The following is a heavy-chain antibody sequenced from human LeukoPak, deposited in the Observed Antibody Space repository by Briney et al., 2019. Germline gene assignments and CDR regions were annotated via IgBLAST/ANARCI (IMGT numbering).Heavy chain of an antibody. D-gene: IGHD3-10*01. CDR2: IYYSGST. CDR3: ARETPQKEDYYYGSGSYYFDY. Sequence: SETLSLTCTVSGGSISSYYWSWIRQPPGKGLEWIGYIYYSGSTNYNPSLKSRVTISVDTSKNQFSLKLSSVTAADTAVYYCARETPQKEDYYYGSGSYYFDYWGQGTLVTVSS. J-gene: IGHJ4*02. V-gene: IGHV4-59*01. CDR1: GGSISSYY.